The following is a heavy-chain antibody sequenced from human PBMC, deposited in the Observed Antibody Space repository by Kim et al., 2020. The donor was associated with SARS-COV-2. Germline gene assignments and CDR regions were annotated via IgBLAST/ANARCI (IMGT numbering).Heavy chain of an antibody. CDR2: VKQDGSQT. Sequence: GGSLRLSCVDSGFTFTINWMIWVRQAPGKGLEWVASVKQDGSQTSYVDSVKGRFAISRDNAKNSLYLQMNSLSVEDTAVYYCAKSNTLAEWGQGTLVAISS. V-gene: IGHV3-7*01. D-gene: IGHD2-15*01. CDR1: GFTFTINW. CDR3: AKSNTLAE. J-gene: IGHJ4*02.